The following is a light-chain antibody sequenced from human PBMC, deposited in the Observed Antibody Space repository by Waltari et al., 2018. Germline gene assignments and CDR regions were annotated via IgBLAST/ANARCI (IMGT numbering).Light chain of an antibody. V-gene: IGKV1-5*03. CDR2: KAS. CDR1: QSISSW. CDR3: QQYNSSPT. J-gene: IGKJ1*01. Sequence: DIQMTQSPSTLSASVGDRVTITCRASQSISSWLAWYQQKPGKAPKLLIYKASSLESGVPSRFSGSGSGTEFTHTISSLQPEDFATYYCQQYNSSPTFGQGTKVEIK.